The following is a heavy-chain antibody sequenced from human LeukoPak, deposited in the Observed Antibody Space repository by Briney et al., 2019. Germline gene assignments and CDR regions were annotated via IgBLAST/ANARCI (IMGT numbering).Heavy chain of an antibody. CDR3: ARGLSSGGSCYTD. CDR2: TSGSGTTI. J-gene: IGHJ4*02. CDR1: GFTFSDYY. V-gene: IGHV3-11*01. D-gene: IGHD2-15*01. Sequence: GGSLRLSCAASGFTFSDYYMSWIRQAPGKGLEWVSYTSGSGTTINYADSVKGRFTISRDNAKNSLYLQMNSLRAEDTAVYYCARGLSSGGSCYTDWGQGTLVTVSS.